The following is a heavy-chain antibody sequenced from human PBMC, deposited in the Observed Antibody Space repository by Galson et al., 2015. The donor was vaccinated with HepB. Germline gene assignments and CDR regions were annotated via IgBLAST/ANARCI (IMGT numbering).Heavy chain of an antibody. D-gene: IGHD5-18*01. CDR3: SREVGNGCIYGPCDY. CDR2: IKSRTDGGTT. J-gene: IGHJ4*02. V-gene: IGHV3-15*01. Sequence: SLRLSCAASGFTFSTAWMSWVRQAPGKGLEWVGRIKSRTDGGTTEYAATVKDRFTISRDDSKTTLYLQMNSLKTEDTAVYYCSREVGNGCIYGPCDYWGQGTLVIVSS. CDR1: GFTFSTAW.